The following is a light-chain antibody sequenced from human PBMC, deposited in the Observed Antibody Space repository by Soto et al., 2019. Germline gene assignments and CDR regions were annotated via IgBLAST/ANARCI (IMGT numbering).Light chain of an antibody. Sequence: EIVLTHSPGTLSLSPGERATLSCRASQSLSSSQLAWYQQKPGQAPRLLIYAATNRATGVPDRFSGSGSGKDFTLTISRLEPEDVAVYYCQQYGDSPLYTFGQGTKVDIK. CDR1: QSLSSSQ. CDR3: QQYGDSPLYT. V-gene: IGKV3-20*01. J-gene: IGKJ2*01. CDR2: AAT.